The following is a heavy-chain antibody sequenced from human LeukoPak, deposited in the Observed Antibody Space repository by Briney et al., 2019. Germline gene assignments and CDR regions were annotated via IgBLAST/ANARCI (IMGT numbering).Heavy chain of an antibody. Sequence: SETLSLTCAVYGGSFSGYYWSWIRQPPGKGLEWIGEINHSGSTKYSPSLKSRVTVSVDTSKNQFSLRLSSVTAADTAVYYCARPVTEYSSSSPFNYWGRGTLVTVSS. CDR1: GGSFSGYY. CDR3: ARPVTEYSSSSPFNY. V-gene: IGHV4-34*01. J-gene: IGHJ4*02. CDR2: INHSGST. D-gene: IGHD6-6*01.